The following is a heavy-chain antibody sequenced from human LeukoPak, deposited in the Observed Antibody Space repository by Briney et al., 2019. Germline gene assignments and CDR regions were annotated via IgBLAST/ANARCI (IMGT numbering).Heavy chain of an antibody. CDR2: INAGNGNT. D-gene: IGHD6-19*01. J-gene: IGHJ4*02. Sequence: GASVKVSCKASGYTFTSYAMHWVRQAPGQRLEWMGWINAGNGNTKYSQKFQGRVTITRDTSASTAYMELSSLRSEDTAVYYCARGDQLLAPYYLYYRGQGTLVTVSS. CDR3: ARGDQLLAPYYLYY. CDR1: GYTFTSYA. V-gene: IGHV1-3*01.